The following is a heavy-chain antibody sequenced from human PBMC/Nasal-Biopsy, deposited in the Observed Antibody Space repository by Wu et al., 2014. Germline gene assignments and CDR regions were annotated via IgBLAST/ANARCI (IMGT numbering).Heavy chain of an antibody. CDR2: SYYSGST. CDR3: ASGSFYDY. D-gene: IGHD1-26*01. J-gene: IGHJ4*02. CDR1: GDSFGSNKW. Sequence: TLSLTCAVSGDSFGSNKWWSWVRQSPGKGLEWIGYSYYSGSTYYNPSLQSRVSISVDMSKNQFSLTLSSVSAEDTAVYYCASGSFYDYWGQGTLVTVSS. V-gene: IGHV4-4*02.